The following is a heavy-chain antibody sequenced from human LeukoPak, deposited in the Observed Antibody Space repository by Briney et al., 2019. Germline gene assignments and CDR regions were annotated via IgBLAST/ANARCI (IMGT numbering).Heavy chain of an antibody. D-gene: IGHD2-15*01. CDR3: ARRHGRCSDGSCYYPDY. Sequence: ASVKVSCKASGYTLTGYYMHWVRQAPGQGLEWMGWINPNSGGTNYAQKFQGRVTMTRNSSITTAYMELSSLRSEDTAVYYCARRHGRCSDGSCYYPDYWGQGTLVTVSS. V-gene: IGHV1-2*02. J-gene: IGHJ4*02. CDR2: INPNSGGT. CDR1: GYTLTGYY.